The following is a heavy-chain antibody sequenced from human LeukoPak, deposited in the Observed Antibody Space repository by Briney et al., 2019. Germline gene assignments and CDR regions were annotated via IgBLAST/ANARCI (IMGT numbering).Heavy chain of an antibody. CDR1: GYSVSSGYY. D-gene: IGHD2-2*01. CDR2: MYHSGDT. J-gene: IGHJ5*02. CDR3: ARSKAHLSTSWYGTWFDP. Sequence: SETLSLTCTVSGYSVSSGYYWGWIRQPPGKGLEWIGSMYHSGDTYYNPSLKSRVTISVDTSKNQLSLKLSSVTAADTAMYYCARSKAHLSTSWYGTWFDPWGQGTLVTVSS. V-gene: IGHV4-38-2*02.